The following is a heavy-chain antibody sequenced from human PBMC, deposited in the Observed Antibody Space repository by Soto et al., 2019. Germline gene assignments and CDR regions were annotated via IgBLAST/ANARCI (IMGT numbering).Heavy chain of an antibody. J-gene: IGHJ6*02. CDR3: ARDRYCSGGSCYNGGSGMDV. CDR1: GGSISSGGYY. V-gene: IGHV4-31*03. D-gene: IGHD2-15*01. CDR2: IYYSGST. Sequence: SETLSLTCTVSGGSISSGGYYWSWIRQHPGKGLEWIGYIYYSGSTYYNPSLKSRVTISVDTSKNQFSLKLSSVTAADTAVYYCARDRYCSGGSCYNGGSGMDVWGQGTTVTVSS.